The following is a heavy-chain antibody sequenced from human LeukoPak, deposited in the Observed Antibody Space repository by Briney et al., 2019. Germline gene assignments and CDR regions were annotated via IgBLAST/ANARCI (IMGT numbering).Heavy chain of an antibody. CDR1: GFIFSNYW. Sequence: GGSLRLSCAASGFIFSNYWMTWVRQAPGKGLEWVANVKQDGSETYYMDSLRGRFTISRDNAKNSLYLQMNSLRAEDTAVYYCARDLRFREDFWGQGTPVTVSS. CDR2: VKQDGSET. J-gene: IGHJ4*02. V-gene: IGHV3-7*01. D-gene: IGHD3-10*01. CDR3: ARDLRFREDF.